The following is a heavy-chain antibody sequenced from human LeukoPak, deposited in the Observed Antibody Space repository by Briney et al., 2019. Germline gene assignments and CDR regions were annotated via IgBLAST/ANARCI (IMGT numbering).Heavy chain of an antibody. J-gene: IGHJ4*02. Sequence: SETLSLTCAVYGGSFSGYYWSWIRQPPGKGLEWIGEINHSGSTNYNPSLKSRVTISVDTSKNQFSPKLSSVTAADTAVYYCARYYYGSMGLYYFDYWGQGTLVTVSS. CDR3: ARYYYGSMGLYYFDY. CDR2: INHSGST. V-gene: IGHV4-34*01. CDR1: GGSFSGYY. D-gene: IGHD3-10*01.